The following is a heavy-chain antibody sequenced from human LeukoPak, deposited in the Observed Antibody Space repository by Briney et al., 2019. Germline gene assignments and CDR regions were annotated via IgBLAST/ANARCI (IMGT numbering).Heavy chain of an antibody. CDR2: IPYGGGNK. CDR3: AIMTTVVYGFDY. Sequence: GGSLRLSCAASGFTFSSYGMHWVRQAPGKGLEWVAVIPYGGGNKYYADSVKGRFAISRDNSKNTLYLQMNSLRAEDTAVYYCAIMTTVVYGFDYWGQGTLVTVSS. CDR1: GFTFSSYG. V-gene: IGHV3-30*02. D-gene: IGHD4-23*01. J-gene: IGHJ4*02.